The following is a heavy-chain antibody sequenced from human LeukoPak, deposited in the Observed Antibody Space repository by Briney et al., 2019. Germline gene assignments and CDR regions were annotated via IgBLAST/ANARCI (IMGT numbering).Heavy chain of an antibody. Sequence: GGSLRLSCAASGFTVSSNYMTWVRQAPGKGLEWVANIKQDGSEKFYVDSVKGRFTISRDNAKNSLSLQVSSLSTEDTAVYYCARGRSAFDIWSQGTMVTVS. J-gene: IGHJ3*02. CDR1: GFTVSSNY. CDR3: ARGRSAFDI. V-gene: IGHV3-7*01. CDR2: IKQDGSEK.